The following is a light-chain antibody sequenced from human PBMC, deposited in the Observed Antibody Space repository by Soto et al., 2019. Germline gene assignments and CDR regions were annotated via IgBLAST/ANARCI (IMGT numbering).Light chain of an antibody. CDR3: QQSYSTPRT. CDR2: DAS. Sequence: DIQMTQSPSTLSASVGDRVTITCRASKNINTWVAWYQQKPGKAPKLLIYDASSLQSGVPSRFSGSGSGTDFTLTIRSLQPEDFATYYCQQSYSTPRTFGQGTKVDIK. J-gene: IGKJ1*01. CDR1: KNINTW. V-gene: IGKV1-39*01.